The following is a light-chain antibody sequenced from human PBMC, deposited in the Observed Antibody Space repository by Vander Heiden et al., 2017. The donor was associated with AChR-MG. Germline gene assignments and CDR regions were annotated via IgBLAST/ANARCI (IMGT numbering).Light chain of an antibody. CDR3: QRYGGSQGYI. Sequence: EIVLTQSPGTLSLSPGERATLSCRASQSDSYNSLVWYQQKPGQATRLLIYGASSRDTGIPDRFSGTGSGTEFTLTVTRREPEDFAVYYCQRYGGSQGYIYGPGTKLEL. J-gene: IGKJ2*01. CDR2: GAS. CDR1: QSDSYNS. V-gene: IGKV3-20*01.